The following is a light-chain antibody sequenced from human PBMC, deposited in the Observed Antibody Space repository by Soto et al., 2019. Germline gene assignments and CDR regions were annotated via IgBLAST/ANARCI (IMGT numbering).Light chain of an antibody. CDR1: QTISSW. Sequence: DIQMTQSPSNLSGSVGDRVTITCRASQTISSWLAWYQQKPGKAPKLLIYKASTLQSGVPSRFSGSGSGTEFTLTISSLQPDDFATYYCQHYNSYSEAFGQGTKVELK. V-gene: IGKV1-5*03. CDR2: KAS. J-gene: IGKJ1*01. CDR3: QHYNSYSEA.